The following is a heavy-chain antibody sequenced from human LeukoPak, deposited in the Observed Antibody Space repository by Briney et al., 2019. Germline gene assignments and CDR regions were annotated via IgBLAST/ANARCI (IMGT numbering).Heavy chain of an antibody. Sequence: GGSLRLSCAASGFTFGSYGMNWVRQAPAKGLEWISFITSSSSTIYYADSVKGRFTISRDNAKNSLYLQMNSLRAEDTAVYYCVRDGNYYYESTGYYQRPGVCVHWXQGTLVAVSS. V-gene: IGHV3-48*04. D-gene: IGHD3-22*01. CDR3: VRDGNYYYESTGYYQRPGVCVH. CDR1: GFTFGSYG. CDR2: ITSSSSTI. J-gene: IGHJ4*02.